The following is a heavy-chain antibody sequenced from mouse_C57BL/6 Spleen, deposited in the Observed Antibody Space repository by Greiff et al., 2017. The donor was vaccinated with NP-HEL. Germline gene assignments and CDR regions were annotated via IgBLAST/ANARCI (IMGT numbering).Heavy chain of an antibody. J-gene: IGHJ4*01. Sequence: EVQRVESGPELVKPGASVKIPCKASGYTFTDYNMDWVKQSHGKSLEWIGDINPNNGGTIYNQKFKGKATLTVDKSSSTAYMELRSLTSEDTAVYYCARGSKDAMDYWGQGTSVTVSS. CDR3: ARGSKDAMDY. D-gene: IGHD2-5*01. V-gene: IGHV1-18*01. CDR2: INPNNGGT. CDR1: GYTFTDYN.